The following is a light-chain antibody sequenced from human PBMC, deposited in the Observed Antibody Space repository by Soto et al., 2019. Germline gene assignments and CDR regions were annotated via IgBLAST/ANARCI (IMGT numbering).Light chain of an antibody. CDR2: AAS. Sequence: EIVLTQSPGRLSLSPGESATLSCRASQSVTSTYLAWYQQRPGQAPRLLIYAASSRATGIPDRFRGSGSGTDFTLNISRLEPDDFAVYYCQQSSSSPFAFGPGTKLDIK. J-gene: IGKJ3*01. V-gene: IGKV3-20*01. CDR3: QQSSSSPFA. CDR1: QSVTSTY.